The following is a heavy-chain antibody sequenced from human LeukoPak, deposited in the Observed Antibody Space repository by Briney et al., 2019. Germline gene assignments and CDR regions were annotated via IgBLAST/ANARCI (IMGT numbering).Heavy chain of an antibody. CDR1: GYTFTSYW. CDR3: VRLVDSHIGGYSGPFDY. J-gene: IGHJ4*02. D-gene: IGHD5-12*01. CDR2: IYPGDSDT. Sequence: GESLKISCKGSGYTFTSYWIGWVRQMPGKGLEWMGIIYPGDSDTRYSPSFQGQVTISADKSISTAYLQWSSLKASDTAMYYRVRLVDSHIGGYSGPFDYWGQGTLVTVSS. V-gene: IGHV5-51*01.